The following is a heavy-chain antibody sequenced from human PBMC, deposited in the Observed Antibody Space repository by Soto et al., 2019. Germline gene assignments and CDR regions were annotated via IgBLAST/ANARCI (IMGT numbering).Heavy chain of an antibody. V-gene: IGHV3-48*02. CDR1: GFTFSRYS. J-gene: IGHJ4*02. Sequence: VQLVESGGGLVQPGGSLRLSCAASGFTFSRYSMNWVRQAPGKGLEWVSYISSAGTTLNYADSVKGRFTISRDNAKNSLYLQMTSLRDEDTAMYYCAKRSCDSSRCYYLDYWGQGTLVTVSS. D-gene: IGHD3-22*01. CDR2: ISSAGTTL. CDR3: AKRSCDSSRCYYLDY.